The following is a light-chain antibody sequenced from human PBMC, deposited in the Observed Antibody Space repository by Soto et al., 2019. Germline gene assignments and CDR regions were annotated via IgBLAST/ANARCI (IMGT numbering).Light chain of an antibody. V-gene: IGKV3-20*01. CDR3: QQYYSSPRT. CDR2: GAS. CDR1: QSVSSSE. J-gene: IGKJ1*01. Sequence: EIVLTQSPDTVSLSPGEGATLSCRASQSVSSSELAWYQQKPGQVPRLLIYGASRRATGVSDRFSGSGSGTDFSLTISRLEPEDCAVYYCQQYYSSPRTFGQGTKVEIK.